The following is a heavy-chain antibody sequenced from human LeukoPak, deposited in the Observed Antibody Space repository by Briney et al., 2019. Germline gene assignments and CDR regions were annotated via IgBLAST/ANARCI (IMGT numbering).Heavy chain of an antibody. CDR2: INWNSDNI. Sequence: QPGGSLRLSCAASGFTFSTYAMYWVRQAPGKGLEWVSGINWNSDNIGYADSVKGRFTISRDDAKKSLFLQMNSLRAEDTALYYCARASYYYDTTGLGAVDLWGQGTMVTVSS. D-gene: IGHD3-22*01. J-gene: IGHJ3*01. CDR3: ARASYYYDTTGLGAVDL. CDR1: GFTFSTYA. V-gene: IGHV3-9*01.